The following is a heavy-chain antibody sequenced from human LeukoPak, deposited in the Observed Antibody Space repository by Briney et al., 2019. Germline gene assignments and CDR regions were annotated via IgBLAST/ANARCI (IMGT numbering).Heavy chain of an antibody. CDR1: GGSFSGYY. CDR2: INHSGST. J-gene: IGHJ6*03. V-gene: IGHV4-34*01. Sequence: SETLSLTCAVYGGSFSGYYWSWIRQPPGKGLEWIGEINHSGSTNYNPSLKSRVTISVDTSKNQFSLKLSSVTAADTAVYYCARAGYYGSGSGRRKRGNYYYMDVWGKGTTVTVSS. CDR3: ARAGYYGSGSGRRKRGNYYYMDV. D-gene: IGHD3-10*01.